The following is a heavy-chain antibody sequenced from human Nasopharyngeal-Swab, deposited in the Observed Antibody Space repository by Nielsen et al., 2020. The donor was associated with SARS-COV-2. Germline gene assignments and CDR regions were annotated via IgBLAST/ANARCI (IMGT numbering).Heavy chain of an antibody. CDR3: ASTPLDSSGYYYAFHY. CDR1: GFTFSSYG. D-gene: IGHD3-22*01. Sequence: GESQKTPCAASGFTFSSYGMHWVRQAPGKGLEWVAGISYDGSNKYYADSVKGRFTISRDISKNTLYLQMNSLRAEDTAVFYCASTPLDSSGYYYAFHYWGRGTLVTVSS. V-gene: IGHV3-30*03. CDR2: ISYDGSNK. J-gene: IGHJ4*02.